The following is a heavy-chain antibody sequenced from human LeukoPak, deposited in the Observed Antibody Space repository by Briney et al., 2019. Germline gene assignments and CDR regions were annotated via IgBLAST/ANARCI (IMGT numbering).Heavy chain of an antibody. J-gene: IGHJ4*02. CDR1: GFTFSSYS. V-gene: IGHV3-21*01. CDR3: ASLRIAAAGSC. CDR2: ISSSSSYI. Sequence: GGSLRLSCAASGFTFSSYSMNWVRQAPGKGLEWVSSISSSSSYIYYADSVKGRFTISRDNAKNSLYLQMNSLRAEDTAVYYCASLRIAAAGSCWGQGTLVTVSS. D-gene: IGHD6-13*01.